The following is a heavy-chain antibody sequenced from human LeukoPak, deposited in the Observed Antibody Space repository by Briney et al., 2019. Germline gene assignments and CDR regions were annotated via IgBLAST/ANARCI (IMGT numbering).Heavy chain of an antibody. CDR2: LSYDGSNK. D-gene: IGHD1-26*01. Sequence: GGSLRLSCGASGLTVSSYGMSWVRQAPGKGLEWVAFLSYDGSNKFYADSVKGRFTISRDNSENTLHLQMNSLKDEDTAVYYCARGLGVPDAFDIWGQGTMVTVSS. CDR3: ARGLGVPDAFDI. J-gene: IGHJ3*02. V-gene: IGHV3-33*08. CDR1: GLTVSSYG.